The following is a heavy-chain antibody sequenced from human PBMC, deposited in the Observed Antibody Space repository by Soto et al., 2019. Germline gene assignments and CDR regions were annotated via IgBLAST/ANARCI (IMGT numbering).Heavy chain of an antibody. D-gene: IGHD3-22*01. V-gene: IGHV4-59*08. CDR2: IFYSGTT. J-gene: IGHJ4*02. Sequence: PSETLSLTCTVSGGSISSYYWSWIRQPPGKGLEWIGYIFYSGTTNYNPSLKSRVTISRETSKNQFSLKLSSVTAADTAVYYCARYYYDSSGYSTYYFDSWGQGTLVTVS. CDR1: GGSISSYY. CDR3: ARYYYDSSGYSTYYFDS.